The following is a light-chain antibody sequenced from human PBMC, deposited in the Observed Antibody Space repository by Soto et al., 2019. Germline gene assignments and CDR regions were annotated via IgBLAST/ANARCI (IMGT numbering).Light chain of an antibody. J-gene: IGKJ1*01. CDR1: QSVSSY. CDR2: GAS. CDR3: QQYDSTPRT. Sequence: EIVLTQSPATLSLSPGEIATLSCRASQSVSSYLAWYQQKPGQAPRLLIYGASSRATGIPDRFSGSGSGTDCTLTISRLEPEDFAVYYCQQYDSTPRTFGQGTKVDIK. V-gene: IGKV3-20*01.